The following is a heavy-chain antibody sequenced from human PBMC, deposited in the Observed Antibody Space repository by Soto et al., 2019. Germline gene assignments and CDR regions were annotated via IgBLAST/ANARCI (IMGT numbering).Heavy chain of an antibody. V-gene: IGHV3-30*03. Sequence: QVQLVASGGGVVQPGRSLRLSCAASGFTFSHYGINWVRQAPGKGLEWLAVISYDGSNQHYADSVKGRFTVSSDNSKNTLYRQMNSLRADDTAVYFCARYSVEYQGHIDYWGQGTLVPVSS. J-gene: IGHJ4*02. CDR3: ARYSVEYQGHIDY. D-gene: IGHD2-2*01. CDR2: ISYDGSNQ. CDR1: GFTFSHYG.